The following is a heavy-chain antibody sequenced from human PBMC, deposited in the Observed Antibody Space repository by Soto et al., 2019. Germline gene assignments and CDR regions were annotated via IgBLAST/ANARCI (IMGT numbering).Heavy chain of an antibody. CDR1: GFTFSSYS. J-gene: IGHJ4*02. Sequence: EVQLVESGGGLVKPGGSLRLSCAASGFTFSSYSMNWVRQAPGKGLEWVSSISSSSSYIYYGDSVKGRFTISRDNAKNSLYLQMNSRRAEDTAVYYCARGLPDGSGRYCDYWGQGTLVTVSS. D-gene: IGHD3-10*01. CDR2: ISSSSSYI. CDR3: ARGLPDGSGRYCDY. V-gene: IGHV3-21*01.